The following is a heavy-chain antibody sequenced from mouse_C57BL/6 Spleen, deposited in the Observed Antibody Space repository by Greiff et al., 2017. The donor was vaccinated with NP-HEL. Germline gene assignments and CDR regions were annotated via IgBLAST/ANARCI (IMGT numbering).Heavy chain of an antibody. Sequence: ESGAELVKPGASVKISCKASGYAFSSYWMNWVKQRPGKGLEWIGQIYPGDGDTNYNGKFKGKATLTADKSSSTAYMQLSSLTSEDSAVYFCARSTYDGYFDYWGQGTTLTVSS. CDR1: GYAFSSYW. CDR3: ARSTYDGYFDY. V-gene: IGHV1-80*01. D-gene: IGHD2-3*01. J-gene: IGHJ2*01. CDR2: IYPGDGDT.